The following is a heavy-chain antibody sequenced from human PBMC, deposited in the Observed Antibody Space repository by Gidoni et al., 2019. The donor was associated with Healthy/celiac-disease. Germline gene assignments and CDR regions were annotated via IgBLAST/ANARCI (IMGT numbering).Heavy chain of an antibody. CDR2: IRWNSGSI. V-gene: IGHV3-9*01. J-gene: IGHJ5*02. Sequence: ESGIRWNSGSIDYADSVKGRFTISRDNAKNSLYLQMNSLRAEDTALYYCAKAGRATIVASGNWFDPWGQGTLVTVSS. D-gene: IGHD1-26*01. CDR3: AKAGRATIVASGNWFDP.